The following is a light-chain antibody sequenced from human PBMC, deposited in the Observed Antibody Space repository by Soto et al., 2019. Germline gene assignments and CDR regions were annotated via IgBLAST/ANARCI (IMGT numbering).Light chain of an antibody. V-gene: IGLV2-14*01. Sequence: QSALTQPASVSGSPGQSITISCTGTSSDLGDYNSVSWYQHHPGKAPKLMIYDVSHRPSGVSNRFSGSKSGNTASPTISGLQTEDEADYYCGSYTTVRTLVFGEGTKVTVL. J-gene: IGLJ3*02. CDR1: SSDLGDYNS. CDR2: DVS. CDR3: GSYTTVRTLV.